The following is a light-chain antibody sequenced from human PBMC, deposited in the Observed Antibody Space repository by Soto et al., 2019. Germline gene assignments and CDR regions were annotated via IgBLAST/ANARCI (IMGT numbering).Light chain of an antibody. CDR3: QQYGSSSWT. V-gene: IGKV3-20*01. J-gene: IGKJ1*01. CDR1: QSVSSTY. Sequence: EIVLTQSPGTLSSSPGERATLSCRASQSVSSTYLAWYQQKPGQAPRLLISAASNRATGIPDRFSGSGSGTDFALNISRLEHEDFAVYYCQQYGSSSWTFGQGTRVEI. CDR2: AAS.